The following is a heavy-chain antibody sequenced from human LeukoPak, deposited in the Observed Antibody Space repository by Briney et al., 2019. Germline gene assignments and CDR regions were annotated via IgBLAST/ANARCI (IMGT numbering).Heavy chain of an antibody. CDR1: GFTFSSYG. CDR2: IRYDGSNK. J-gene: IGHJ5*02. CDR3: AKGGYCGSTSCQEIGGFWFDP. Sequence: GGSLRLSFAASGFTFSSYGMHWVRQAPGKGLEWVAFIRYDGSNKYYADSVKGRFTISRDNSKNTLYLQMNSLRAEDTAVYYCAKGGYCGSTSCQEIGGFWFDPWGQGTLVTVSS. V-gene: IGHV3-30*02. D-gene: IGHD2-2*01.